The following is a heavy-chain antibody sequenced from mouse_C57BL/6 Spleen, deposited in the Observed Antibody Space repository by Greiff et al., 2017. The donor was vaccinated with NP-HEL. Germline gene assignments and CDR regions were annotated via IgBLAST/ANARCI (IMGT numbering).Heavy chain of an antibody. Sequence: QVQLQQSGAELVRPGTSVKVSCKASGYAFTNYLIEWVKQRPGQGLEWIGVINPGSGGTNYNEKFKGKATLTADKSSSTAYMQLSSLTSEDSAVYFCARSGRGYFDYWGKGTTLTVSS. CDR3: ARSGRGYFDY. J-gene: IGHJ2*01. V-gene: IGHV1-54*01. CDR2: INPGSGGT. D-gene: IGHD1-3*01. CDR1: GYAFTNYL.